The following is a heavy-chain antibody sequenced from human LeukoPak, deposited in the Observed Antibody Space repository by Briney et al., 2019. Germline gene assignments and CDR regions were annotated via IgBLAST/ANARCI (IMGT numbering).Heavy chain of an antibody. D-gene: IGHD6-19*01. CDR1: GYTFTGYY. J-gene: IGHJ4*02. CDR3: ARDRTRTGYSSGWYHDY. V-gene: IGHV1-2*02. Sequence: ASVKVSCKASGYTFTGYYMHWVRQAPGQGLEWMGWINPNSGGTNYAQKFQGRVTMTRDTSISTAYMELSRLRSDDTAVYYCARDRTRTGYSSGWYHDYWGQGTLVAVSS. CDR2: INPNSGGT.